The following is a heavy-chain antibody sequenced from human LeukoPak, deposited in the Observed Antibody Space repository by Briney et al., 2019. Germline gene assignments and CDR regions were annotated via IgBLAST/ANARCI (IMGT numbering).Heavy chain of an antibody. Sequence: GGSLRLSCAASGFTFKTYATNWVRQVPGKGPEWVSSMSGSGSSTDYADSVKGRFTISRDNSKNTLYLQMNSLRAEDTALYYCAKDAQGLVRGGIYFDFWGQGSLVTVSS. CDR2: MSGSGSST. CDR1: GFTFKTYA. CDR3: AKDAQGLVRGGIYFDF. D-gene: IGHD6-19*01. V-gene: IGHV3-23*01. J-gene: IGHJ4*02.